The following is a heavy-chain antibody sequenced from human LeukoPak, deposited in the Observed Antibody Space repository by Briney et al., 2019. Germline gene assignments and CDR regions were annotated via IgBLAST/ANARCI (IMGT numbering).Heavy chain of an antibody. CDR2: IYSGGIT. D-gene: IGHD6-13*01. J-gene: IGHJ4*02. Sequence: GGSLRLSCAASGFTVSSNYMRWVRQAPGKGLEWVSFIYSGGITHYADSVKGRFTISRDSSKNTLFLQMNSLSAEDTAVYYCARGGGSSWYGPAGYWGQGTLVTVSS. CDR3: ARGGGSSWYGPAGY. V-gene: IGHV3-66*01. CDR1: GFTVSSNY.